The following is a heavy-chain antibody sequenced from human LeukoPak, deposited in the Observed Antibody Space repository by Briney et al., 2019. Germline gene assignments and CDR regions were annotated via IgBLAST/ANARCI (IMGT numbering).Heavy chain of an antibody. CDR3: ATRPLYSSGWPFDY. CDR2: INSSSSYI. V-gene: IGHV3-21*01. Sequence: GESLTLSCTASGFTFSSYSIYWVRQAQGKGLDWVSSINSSSSYIYYADSVKGRFTISRDNAKTSLYLQLNSLRAEDTAVYYCATRPLYSSGWPFDYWGQGTLVTVSS. J-gene: IGHJ4*02. CDR1: GFTFSSYS. D-gene: IGHD6-19*01.